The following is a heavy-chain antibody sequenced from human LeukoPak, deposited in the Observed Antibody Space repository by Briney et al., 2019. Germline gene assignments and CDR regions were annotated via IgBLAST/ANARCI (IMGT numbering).Heavy chain of an antibody. CDR1: GFTVSSNC. V-gene: IGHV3-53*01. Sequence: GGSLRLSCAASGFTVSSNCMSWVRQAPGKGLEWVSVIYSGGSTYYADSVKGRFTISRDNAKNSVYLQMNSLRAEDTAVYYCAREIGSAARGRWGQGTLVTVSS. D-gene: IGHD6-13*01. CDR3: AREIGSAARGR. CDR2: IYSGGST. J-gene: IGHJ4*02.